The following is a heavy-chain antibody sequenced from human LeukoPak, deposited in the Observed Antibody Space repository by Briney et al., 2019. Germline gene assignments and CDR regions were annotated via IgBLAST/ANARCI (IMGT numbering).Heavy chain of an antibody. CDR1: GYPFIDYY. CDR2: INPSGDNT. D-gene: IGHD3-3*01. CDR3: ARDGFLEWLLFGVGYFDY. V-gene: IGHV1-46*01. Sequence: ASVKVSCKASGYPFIDYYLQWVRQAPGQGLEWMGMINPSGDNTNYAQKFQGRVTMTTDTSTSTVYMELSSLRSEDTAVYYCARDGFLEWLLFGVGYFDYWGQGTLVTVSS. J-gene: IGHJ4*02.